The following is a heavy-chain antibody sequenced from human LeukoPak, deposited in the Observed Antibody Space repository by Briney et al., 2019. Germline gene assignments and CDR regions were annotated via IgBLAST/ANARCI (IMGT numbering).Heavy chain of an antibody. CDR1: GGSISSYY. V-gene: IGHV4-59*01. J-gene: IGHJ1*01. Sequence: SETLSLTCTVFGGSISSYYWNWIRQPPGKGLEWIGYIYYSGSTNYNPSLKSRVTISVDTSKNQFSLKLSSVTAADTAVYYCARGGWYPESFQHWGQGALVTVSS. D-gene: IGHD6-19*01. CDR3: ARGGWYPESFQH. CDR2: IYYSGST.